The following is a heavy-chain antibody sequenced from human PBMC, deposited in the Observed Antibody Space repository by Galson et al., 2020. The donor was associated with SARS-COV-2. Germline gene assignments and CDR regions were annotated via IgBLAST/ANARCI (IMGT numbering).Heavy chain of an antibody. D-gene: IGHD3-10*01. Sequence: GESLKISCKGSGYSFTSYWIGWVRQMPGKGLEWMGIIYPGDSDTRYSPSFQGQVTISADKSISTAYLQWSSLKASDTAMYYCARRGTMVQGVAPQPKNWYFDLWGRGTLVTVSS. CDR1: GYSFTSYW. CDR3: ARRGTMVQGVAPQPKNWYFDL. CDR2: IYPGDSDT. J-gene: IGHJ2*01. V-gene: IGHV5-51*01.